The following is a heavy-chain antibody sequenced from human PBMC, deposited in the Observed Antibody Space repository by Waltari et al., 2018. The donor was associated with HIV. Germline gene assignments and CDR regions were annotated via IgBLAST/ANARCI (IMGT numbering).Heavy chain of an antibody. J-gene: IGHJ5*02. D-gene: IGHD2-2*01. CDR1: GGPISSSSYY. CDR2: IYYSGNT. Sequence: QLQLQESGPGLVKPSETLSLTCTVSGGPISSSSYYWGWIRQPPGKGLEWNGSIYYSGNTYLHPSLNSRVTISVYTSNNQFSLKLTSMTAADAAVYYCALIVVVPAAKLNWFDPWGQGTLVTVSS. CDR3: ALIVVVPAAKLNWFDP. V-gene: IGHV4-39*01.